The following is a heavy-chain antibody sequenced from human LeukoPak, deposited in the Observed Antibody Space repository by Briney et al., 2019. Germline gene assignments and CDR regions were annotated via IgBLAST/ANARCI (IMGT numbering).Heavy chain of an antibody. V-gene: IGHV4-34*01. CDR1: GGSFSGYY. CDR2: INHSGST. D-gene: IGHD1-26*01. Sequence: PSETLSLTCAVYGGSFSGYYWSWIRQPPGKGLEWIGEINHSGSTNYNPSLKSRVTISVDTSKNQFSLKLSSVTAADTAVYYCARASEWEINWFDPWGQGTLVTVSS. J-gene: IGHJ5*02. CDR3: ARASEWEINWFDP.